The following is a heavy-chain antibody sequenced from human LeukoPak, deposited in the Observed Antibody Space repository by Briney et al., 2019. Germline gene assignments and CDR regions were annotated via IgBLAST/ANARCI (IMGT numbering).Heavy chain of an antibody. V-gene: IGHV4-30-4*01. CDR1: GGSTSSGDYY. CDR2: IYYSGST. Sequence: SSETLSLTCTVSGGSTSSGDYYWSWIRQPPGKGLEWIGYIYYSGSTYYNPSLKSRVTISVDTYKKQFSLKLSSVTAADTAVYYCARAVDYNWFDPWGQGTLVTVSS. D-gene: IGHD4/OR15-4a*01. CDR3: ARAVDYNWFDP. J-gene: IGHJ5*02.